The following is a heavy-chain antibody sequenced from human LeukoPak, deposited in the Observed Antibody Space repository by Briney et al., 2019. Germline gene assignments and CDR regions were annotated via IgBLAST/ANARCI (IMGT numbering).Heavy chain of an antibody. CDR2: MNPNSGNT. V-gene: IGHV1-8*01. CDR1: GYTFTSYD. CDR3: ARSNGWNDPDAFDI. D-gene: IGHD1-1*01. J-gene: IGHJ3*02. Sequence: ASVKVSCKASGYTFTSYDINWVRQATGQGLEWMGWMNPNSGNTGYAQKFQGRVTMTRNTSISTAYMELSSLRAEDTAVYYCARSNGWNDPDAFDIWGQGTMVTVSS.